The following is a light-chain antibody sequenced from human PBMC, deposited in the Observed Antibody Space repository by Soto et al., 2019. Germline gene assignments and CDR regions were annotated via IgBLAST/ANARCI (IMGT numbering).Light chain of an antibody. CDR3: SSYTSTNTLVV. Sequence: QSVLTQPASVSGSPGQSITISCTGPSSDVGGYNYVSWYQQHPGKAPKLMIYEVTHRPSGVSNRFSGSKSANTAFLTISGLQAEDEANYYCSSYTSTNTLVVFGGGTQLTVL. J-gene: IGLJ2*01. CDR2: EVT. CDR1: SSDVGGYNY. V-gene: IGLV2-14*01.